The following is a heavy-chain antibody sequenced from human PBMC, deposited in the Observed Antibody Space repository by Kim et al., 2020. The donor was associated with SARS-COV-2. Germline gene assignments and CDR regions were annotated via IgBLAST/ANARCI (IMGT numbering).Heavy chain of an antibody. CDR3: ARTRYDILTGYYFDY. CDR1: RFTFSSYG. Sequence: GGSLRLSCAASRFTFSSYGMIWVRQAPRKGLEWVSYISSSSGTMYYADSVKGRFTISRDNAKDSLYLQMNSLRDEDTAVYYCARTRYDILTGYYFDYWGQGTLGTVSS. J-gene: IGHJ4*02. D-gene: IGHD3-9*01. CDR2: ISSSSGTM. V-gene: IGHV3-48*02.